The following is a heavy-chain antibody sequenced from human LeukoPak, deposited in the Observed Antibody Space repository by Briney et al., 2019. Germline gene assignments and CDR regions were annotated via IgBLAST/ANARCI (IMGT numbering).Heavy chain of an antibody. CDR2: ISAYNANT. V-gene: IGHV1-18*01. CDR3: GRPKSTYYYGSEYYYFDY. CDR1: GYTFASYG. J-gene: IGHJ4*02. Sequence: ASVKVSCKASGYTFASYGISWVRQAPGQGLEWMGWISAYNANTNYAQKLQGRVTMTTDTSTSTAYMELRSLRSDDTAVYYCGRPKSTYYYGSEYYYFDYWGQGTLVTVSS. D-gene: IGHD3-10*01.